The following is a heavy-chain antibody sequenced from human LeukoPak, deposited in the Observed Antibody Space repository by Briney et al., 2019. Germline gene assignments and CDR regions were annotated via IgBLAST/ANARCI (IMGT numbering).Heavy chain of an antibody. CDR2: IYYSGST. D-gene: IGHD3-22*01. CDR1: SGSLSSYY. CDR3: ARGNYYDPTTYYRAFDI. V-gene: IGHV4-59*01. Sequence: SETLSLTCTVSSGSLSSYYWSWLRQPPGKGLEWIGYIYYSGSTNYNPSLKSRVSMSVGTSKIQFSLKLSSVTAADTAVYYCARGNYYDPTTYYRAFDIWGQGTMVTVSS. J-gene: IGHJ3*02.